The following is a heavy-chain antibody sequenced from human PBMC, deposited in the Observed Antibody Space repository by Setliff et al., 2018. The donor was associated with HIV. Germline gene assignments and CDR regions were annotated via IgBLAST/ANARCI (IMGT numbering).Heavy chain of an antibody. D-gene: IGHD3-16*01. V-gene: IGHV3-49*04. Sequence: GGSLRLSCAASGFTFSSYWMSWVRQAPGRGLEWLGFIRRQTYGGKTEYAASVKGRCVISRDDSKSVAYLQMNNLKTEDSAVYYCARGFGFLDFWGQGTLVTVSS. CDR1: GFTFSSYW. CDR2: IRRQTYGGKT. CDR3: ARGFGFLDF. J-gene: IGHJ4*02.